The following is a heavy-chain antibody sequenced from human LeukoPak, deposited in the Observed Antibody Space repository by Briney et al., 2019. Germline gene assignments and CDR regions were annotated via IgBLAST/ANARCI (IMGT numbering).Heavy chain of an antibody. CDR3: ARHVWFGELLLHYFDY. Sequence: SETLSLTCTVSGGSISSSSYYWGWIRQPPGKGLEWIGSIYYSGSTYYNPSLKSRVTISVDTSKNQFSLKLSSVTAADTAVYYCARHVWFGELLLHYFDYWGQGTLVTVSS. J-gene: IGHJ4*02. CDR1: GGSISSSSYY. V-gene: IGHV4-39*01. CDR2: IYYSGST. D-gene: IGHD3-10*01.